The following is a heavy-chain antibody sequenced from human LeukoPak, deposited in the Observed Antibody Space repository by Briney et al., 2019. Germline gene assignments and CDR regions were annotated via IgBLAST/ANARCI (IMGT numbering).Heavy chain of an antibody. D-gene: IGHD2-15*01. CDR2: IIPIFGTA. V-gene: IGHV1-69*05. CDR1: GGTFSSYA. Sequence: SVKISCKASGGTFSSYAISWVRQAPGQGLEWMGRIIPIFGTANYAQKFQGRVTITTDESTSTAYMELSSLRSEDTAVYYCAQSGYGDAFDIWGQGTMVTVSS. J-gene: IGHJ3*02. CDR3: AQSGYGDAFDI.